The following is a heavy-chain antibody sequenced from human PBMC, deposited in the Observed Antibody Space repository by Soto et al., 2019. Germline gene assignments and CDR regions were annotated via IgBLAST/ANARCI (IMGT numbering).Heavy chain of an antibody. V-gene: IGHV3-9*01. J-gene: IGHJ4*02. CDR2: ISWNSGSI. CDR1: GFTFDDYA. D-gene: IGHD6-13*01. Sequence: SLRLSCAASGFTFDDYAMHWVRQAPGKGLEWVSGISWNSGSIAYADSVKGRFTISRDNAKNSLYLQMNSLRAEDTAFYYCAKAKIAAGMYFFDYWGQGALVTVSS. CDR3: AKAKIAAGMYFFDY.